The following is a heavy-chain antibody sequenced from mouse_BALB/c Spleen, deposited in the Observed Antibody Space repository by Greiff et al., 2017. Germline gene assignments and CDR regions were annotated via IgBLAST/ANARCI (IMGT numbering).Heavy chain of an antibody. V-gene: IGHV5-6-5*01. CDR1: GFTFSSYA. J-gene: IGHJ3*01. CDR3: ARSRGTTVVESAWFAY. D-gene: IGHD1-1*01. Sequence: DVKLVESGGGLVKPGGSLKLSCAASGFTFSSYAMSWVRQTPEKRLEWVASISSGGSTYYPDSVKGRFTISRDNARNILYLQMSSLRSEDTAMYYCARSRGTTVVESAWFAYWGQGTLVTVSA. CDR2: ISSGGST.